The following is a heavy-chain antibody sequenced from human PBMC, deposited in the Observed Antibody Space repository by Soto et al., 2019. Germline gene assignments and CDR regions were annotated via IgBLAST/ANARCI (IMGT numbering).Heavy chain of an antibody. J-gene: IGHJ6*02. Sequence: QVHLVESGGGVVQPGRSLRLSCAASGFTFSSYAMHWVRQAPGKGLEWVAVISYDGSNKYYADSVKGRFTISRDNSKNTLYLQKNSQRADDTAVYYCARDRQAAYSRSSLDGMDVWGQGTTVTVSS. D-gene: IGHD6-6*01. CDR2: ISYDGSNK. CDR1: GFTFSSYA. CDR3: ARDRQAAYSRSSLDGMDV. V-gene: IGHV3-30-3*01.